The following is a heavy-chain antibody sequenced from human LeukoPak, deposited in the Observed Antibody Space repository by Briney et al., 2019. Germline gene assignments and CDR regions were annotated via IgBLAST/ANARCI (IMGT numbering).Heavy chain of an antibody. CDR3: ARVRCSSNSCFPDY. J-gene: IGHJ4*02. CDR1: GFTYSTYW. CDR2: IKQDGSEK. Sequence: GGSLRLSCAASGFTYSTYWMSWVRQAPGKGLEWVANIKQDGSEKYYVDSVKGRFTISRDNAKNSLFLQMNSLRAEDTAVYYCARVRCSSNSCFPDYWGQGTLVTVSS. D-gene: IGHD2-2*01. V-gene: IGHV3-7*01.